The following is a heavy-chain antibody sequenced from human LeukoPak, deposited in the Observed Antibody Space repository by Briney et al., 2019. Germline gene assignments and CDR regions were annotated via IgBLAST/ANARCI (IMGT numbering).Heavy chain of an antibody. V-gene: IGHV4-61*02. CDR2: IYSSGST. CDR3: ARSPPKVYGYRSFSYNWFDP. J-gene: IGHJ5*02. CDR1: GGSISSGSYY. Sequence: SETLSLTCTVSGGSISSGSYYWNWIRQPAGKGLEWIGRIYSSGSTNYNPSLNSRVTISLDTSKNQFSLRLSSVTAEDAAVYYCARSPPKVYGYRSFSYNWFDPWGQGTLVTVSS. D-gene: IGHD5-18*01.